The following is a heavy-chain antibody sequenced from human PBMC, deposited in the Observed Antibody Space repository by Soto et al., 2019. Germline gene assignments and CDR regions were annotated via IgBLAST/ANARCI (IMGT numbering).Heavy chain of an antibody. D-gene: IGHD1-1*01. Sequence: VLLVQSGGEVKRPGASVKVSCAASGYIFSNYGITGVRQAPGQGLEWMGYISANSANANYAQNLQDRVIMTTDTCTSTAYMELRSLRSDDTAVYYCVMDAPDGSRITPDYWGQGTLITVSS. V-gene: IGHV1-18*01. CDR2: ISANSANA. CDR1: GYIFSNYG. CDR3: VMDAPDGSRITPDY. J-gene: IGHJ4*02.